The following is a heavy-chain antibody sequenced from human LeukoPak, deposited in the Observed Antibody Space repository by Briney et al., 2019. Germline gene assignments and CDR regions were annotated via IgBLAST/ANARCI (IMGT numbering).Heavy chain of an antibody. Sequence: GGSLRLSCAASGFTFSSYAMSWVRKGPGNGLKRFTANKGGGGGTYHAGSVKGRFTISRDNTKNTLYLQMNSLRAEATAVYSCAKDRAYFDYWGQGALVTVSS. CDR2: NKGGGGGT. CDR3: AKDRAYFDY. CDR1: GFTFSSYA. V-gene: IGHV3-23*01. J-gene: IGHJ4*02. D-gene: IGHD3-10*01.